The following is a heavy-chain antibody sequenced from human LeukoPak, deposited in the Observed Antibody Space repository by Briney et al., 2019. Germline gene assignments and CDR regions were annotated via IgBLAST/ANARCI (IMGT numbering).Heavy chain of an antibody. CDR2: ISAYNGNT. J-gene: IGHJ4*02. CDR3: ARVRGYSGYDLGLNYFDY. D-gene: IGHD5-12*01. Sequence: GASVKVSCKASGYTFTSYGISWVRQAPGQGLEWMGWISAYNGNTNYAQKLQGRVTMTTDTSTSTAYMELRSLRSDDTAVYYCARVRGYSGYDLGLNYFDYWGQGTLVTVSS. V-gene: IGHV1-18*01. CDR1: GYTFTSYG.